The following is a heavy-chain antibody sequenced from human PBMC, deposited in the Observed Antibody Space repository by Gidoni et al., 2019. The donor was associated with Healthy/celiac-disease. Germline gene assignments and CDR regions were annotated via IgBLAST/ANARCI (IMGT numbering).Heavy chain of an antibody. J-gene: IGHJ4*02. CDR2: IWYDGSNK. D-gene: IGHD6-13*01. Sequence: QVQLVESGGGVVQPGRSLRLSCAASGFTFSSYGMHWVRQAPGKGLEWVAFIWYDGSNKYYADSVKGRFTISRDNSKNTLYLQMNSLRAEDTAVYYCARARHSSSWYESYYWGQGTLVTVSS. CDR1: GFTFSSYG. V-gene: IGHV3-33*01. CDR3: ARARHSSSWYESYY.